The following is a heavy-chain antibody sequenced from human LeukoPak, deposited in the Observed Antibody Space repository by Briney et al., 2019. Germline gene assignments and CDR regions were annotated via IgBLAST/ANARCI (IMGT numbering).Heavy chain of an antibody. Sequence: GASVKASCKASGYTFTSYDINWVRQATGQGLEWLGWISAYNGNANYAQNLQDRVTLTSDTSTSTAYMELRSLRSDDTGIYYCARTPKRFGELYQPGDSWGQGTLLTVSS. D-gene: IGHD3-10*01. J-gene: IGHJ4*02. CDR2: ISAYNGNA. CDR1: GYTFTSYD. CDR3: ARTPKRFGELYQPGDS. V-gene: IGHV1-18*01.